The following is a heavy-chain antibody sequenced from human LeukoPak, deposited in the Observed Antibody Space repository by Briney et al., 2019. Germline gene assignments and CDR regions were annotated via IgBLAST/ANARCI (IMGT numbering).Heavy chain of an antibody. V-gene: IGHV3-53*01. CDR3: ARERSASDAFDI. J-gene: IGHJ3*02. Sequence: GGSLRLSCAASGFTVSSNYMSWVRQAPGKGLEWVSVIYSGGSTYYADSVKGRLTISRDNSKNTLYLQMNSLRAEDTAVYYCARERSASDAFDIWGQGTMVTVSS. CDR1: GFTVSSNY. CDR2: IYSGGST.